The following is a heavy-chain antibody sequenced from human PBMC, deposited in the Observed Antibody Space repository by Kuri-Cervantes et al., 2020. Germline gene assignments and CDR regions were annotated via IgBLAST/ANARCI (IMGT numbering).Heavy chain of an antibody. Sequence: SQTLSLTCAVYGGSFSGYYWSWIRQPPGKGLEWIGEIIHSGSTNYNPSLKSRVTISVDTSKNQFSLRLSSVTAADAAVYYCARRRGYCTNGVCNRLDQWGQGTLVTVSS. CDR3: ARRRGYCTNGVCNRLDQ. D-gene: IGHD2-8*01. CDR1: GGSFSGYY. CDR2: IIHSGST. J-gene: IGHJ4*02. V-gene: IGHV4-34*12.